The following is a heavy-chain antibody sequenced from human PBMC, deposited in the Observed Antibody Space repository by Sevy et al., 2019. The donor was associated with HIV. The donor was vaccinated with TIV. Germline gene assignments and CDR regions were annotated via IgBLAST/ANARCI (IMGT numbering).Heavy chain of an antibody. CDR2: INTNTGNP. CDR1: GYTFISYG. V-gene: IGHV7-4-1*02. D-gene: IGHD2-2*01. J-gene: IGHJ6*02. CDR3: ARTSRGIVVVPAAQHYYGMDV. Sequence: GASVKVSCKASGYTFISYGMNWVRQAPGQGLEWMGWINTNTGNPTYAQGFTGRVVFSLDTSINTAYLQISSLKAEDTAVYYCARTSRGIVVVPAAQHYYGMDVWGQGTTVTVSS.